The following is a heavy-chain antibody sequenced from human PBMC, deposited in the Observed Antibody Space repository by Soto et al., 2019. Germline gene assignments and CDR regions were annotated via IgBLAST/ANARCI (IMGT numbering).Heavy chain of an antibody. CDR2: ISSSSSYI. CDR3: ARDGGPYYDILTGYPYYFDY. J-gene: IGHJ4*02. CDR1: GFTFSSYS. Sequence: GGSLRLSCAASGFTFSSYSMNWVRQAPGKGLEWVSSISSSSSYIYYADSVKGRFTISRDNAKNSLYLQMNSLRADDTAVYYCARDGGPYYDILTGYPYYFDYWGQGTLVTVSS. D-gene: IGHD3-9*01. V-gene: IGHV3-21*01.